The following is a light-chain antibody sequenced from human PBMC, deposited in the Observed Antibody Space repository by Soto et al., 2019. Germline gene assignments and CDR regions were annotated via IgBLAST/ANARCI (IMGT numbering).Light chain of an antibody. Sequence: EIVLTQSPGTLSLSPGERSTLSCRAIQSVSSNYLAWYQQKPGQAPRLLIYAASVSASGIPDRFSGSGSGTDFTLAISRLEPEDFTVYYCQQYGSSPLIFGGATKVEIK. CDR3: QQYGSSPLI. J-gene: IGKJ4*01. CDR1: QSVSSNY. V-gene: IGKV3-20*01. CDR2: AAS.